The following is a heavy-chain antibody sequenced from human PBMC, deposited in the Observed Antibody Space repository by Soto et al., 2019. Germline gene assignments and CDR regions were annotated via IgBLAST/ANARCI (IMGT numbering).Heavy chain of an antibody. J-gene: IGHJ4*02. CDR1: GYTFTKYA. CDR3: ARGMVGGTSQV. D-gene: IGHD1-26*01. Sequence: QVQLVQSGAEVKKPGASVKVSCKASGYTFTKYAMHWVRQAPGQRLEWMGWINAGNGNTKYTQKFHGRVTITRDTSASTAYMELSSLRSEDTAVYYCARGMVGGTSQVWGQGNLVTVSS. V-gene: IGHV1-3*01. CDR2: INAGNGNT.